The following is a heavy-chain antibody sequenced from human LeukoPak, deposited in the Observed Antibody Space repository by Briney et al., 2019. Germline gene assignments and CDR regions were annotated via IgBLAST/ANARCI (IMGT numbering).Heavy chain of an antibody. CDR3: ATRYSSSWYHAFDI. D-gene: IGHD6-13*01. CDR2: MNPNTGDT. CDR1: GYSFTNYD. V-gene: IGHV1-8*03. Sequence: GASVKVSCKASGYSFTNYDINWVRQATGQGLEWMGRMNPNTGDTGYAQKFQGRITITRDTSISTAYMELSSLRSEDTAVYYCATRYSSSWYHAFDIWGQGTMVTVSS. J-gene: IGHJ3*02.